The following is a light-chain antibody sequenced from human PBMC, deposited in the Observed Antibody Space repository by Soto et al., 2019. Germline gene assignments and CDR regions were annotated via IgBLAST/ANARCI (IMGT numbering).Light chain of an antibody. V-gene: IGKV1-33*01. Sequence: DIQMTQSPSSLSASVGDRVTITCQASQDISYYLNWYQQKLGKAPKLLIYDASNLETGVPSRFSGSGSGTDFTLNMSSLQPLDIATYYCQQYDNLWTFVQGTKVVVK. CDR2: DAS. CDR1: QDISYY. CDR3: QQYDNLWT. J-gene: IGKJ1*01.